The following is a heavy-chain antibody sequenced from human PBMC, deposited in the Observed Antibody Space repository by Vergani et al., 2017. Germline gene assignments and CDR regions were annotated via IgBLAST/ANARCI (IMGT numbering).Heavy chain of an antibody. V-gene: IGHV3-23*01. CDR2: ISGQNFRT. CDR3: ADLYREGGFSPF. Sequence: EVQLLESGGGSAQPGESLRLSCAASGFTFTAHGLNWVRQAPGKGLEWVSGISGQNFRTHYADSVKVRFTISRDASKNTVYLQINSLRAEDTAVYYCADLYREGGFSPFGGQGTLVTVSS. J-gene: IGHJ4*02. D-gene: IGHD3-16*02. CDR1: GFTFTAHG.